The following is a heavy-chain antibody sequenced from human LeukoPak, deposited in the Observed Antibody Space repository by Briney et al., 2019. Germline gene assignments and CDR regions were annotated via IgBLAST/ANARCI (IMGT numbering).Heavy chain of an antibody. J-gene: IGHJ4*02. V-gene: IGHV4-59*01. CDR2: IYYSGST. CDR1: GGSISSYY. D-gene: IGHD6-19*01. Sequence: PSETLSLTCTVSGGSISSYYWSWIRQPPGKGLEWIGYIYYSGSTNYNPSLKSRVTISVDTSKNQFSLKLSSVTAADTAVYYRAREGIPVAGSFDYWGQGTLVTVSS. CDR3: AREGIPVAGSFDY.